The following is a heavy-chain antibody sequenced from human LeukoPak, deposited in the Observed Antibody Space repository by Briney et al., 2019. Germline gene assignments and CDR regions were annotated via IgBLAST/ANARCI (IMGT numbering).Heavy chain of an antibody. CDR1: GFTFSSYA. D-gene: IGHD3-10*01. J-gene: IGHJ4*02. V-gene: IGHV3-23*01. Sequence: GRSLRLSCAASGFTFSSYAMSWVRQAPGKGLEWVSAISGSGGSTYYADSVKGRFTISRDNSKNTLYLQMNSLRAEDTAVYYCAKSQQLWFGELLEGFDYWGQGTLVTVSS. CDR2: ISGSGGST. CDR3: AKSQQLWFGELLEGFDY.